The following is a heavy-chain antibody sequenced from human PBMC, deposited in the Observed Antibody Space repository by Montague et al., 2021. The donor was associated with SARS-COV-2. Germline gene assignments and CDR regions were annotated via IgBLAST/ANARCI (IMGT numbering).Heavy chain of an antibody. CDR2: ISYDGSNK. Sequence: SLRLSCAASGFTFSSYAMHWVRQAPGKGLEWVAAISYDGSNKYYADSVKGRFTISRDNSRNTLYLQMNSLRAEDTAVYYCASTLGYCSGGSCYDPGNYYYYGMDVWGQGTTVTVSS. J-gene: IGHJ6*02. D-gene: IGHD2-15*01. V-gene: IGHV3-30*04. CDR3: ASTLGYCSGGSCYDPGNYYYYGMDV. CDR1: GFTFSSYA.